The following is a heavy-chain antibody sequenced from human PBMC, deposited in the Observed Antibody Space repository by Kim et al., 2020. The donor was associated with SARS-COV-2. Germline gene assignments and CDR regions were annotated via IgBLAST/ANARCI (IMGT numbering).Heavy chain of an antibody. J-gene: IGHJ4*02. CDR2: IKSKTDGGTT. D-gene: IGHD3-16*01. CDR3: TTESYDYVWAFDY. Sequence: GGSLRLSCAASGFTFSNAWMSWVRQAPGKGLEWVGRIKSKTDGGTTDYAAPVKGRFTISRDDSKNTLYLQMNSLKTEDTAVYYCTTESYDYVWAFDYWGQGTLVTVSS. V-gene: IGHV3-15*01. CDR1: GFTFSNAW.